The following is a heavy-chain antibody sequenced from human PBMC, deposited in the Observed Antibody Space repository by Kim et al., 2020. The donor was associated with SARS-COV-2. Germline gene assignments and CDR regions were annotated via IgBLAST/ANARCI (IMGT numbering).Heavy chain of an antibody. J-gene: IGHJ4*02. CDR3: AKSITTSCYTSIDY. V-gene: IGHV3-23*01. Sequence: AVSGKGRFTISRANSKSTWYLQMNSLRAEDTAVYYCAKSITTSCYTSIDYWGQGTLVTVSS. D-gene: IGHD2-2*02.